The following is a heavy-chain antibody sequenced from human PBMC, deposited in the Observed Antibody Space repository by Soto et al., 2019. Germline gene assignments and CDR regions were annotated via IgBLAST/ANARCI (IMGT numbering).Heavy chain of an antibody. D-gene: IGHD3-22*01. CDR2: ISYDGSNK. CDR1: VFTFSSYA. CDR3: ARDDRDV. J-gene: IGHJ6*02. V-gene: IGHV3-30-3*01. Sequence: VGSLRLSCASSVFTFSSYAMHWVRQSPGKWLEWVAVISYDGSNKYYADSVKGRFTISRDNSKNTLYLQMNSLRAEDTAVYYCARDDRDVRGHGNTVTVSS.